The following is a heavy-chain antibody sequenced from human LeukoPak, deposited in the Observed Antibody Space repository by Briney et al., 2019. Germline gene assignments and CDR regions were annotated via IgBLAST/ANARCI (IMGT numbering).Heavy chain of an antibody. CDR1: GFTFSSYG. D-gene: IGHD3-3*01. CDR3: ARELTIFGVDTGFDP. CDR2: ISYDGSNK. J-gene: IGHJ5*02. V-gene: IGHV3-30*03. Sequence: GRSLRLSCAASGFTFSSYGMHWVRQAPGKGLEWVAVISYDGSNKYYADSVKGRFTISRDNSKNTLYLQMNSLRAEDTAVYYCARELTIFGVDTGFDPWGQGTLVTVSS.